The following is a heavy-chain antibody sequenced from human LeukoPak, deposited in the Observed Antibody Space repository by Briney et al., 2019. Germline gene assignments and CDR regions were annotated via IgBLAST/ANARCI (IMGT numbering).Heavy chain of an antibody. CDR3: ARVVVPAADIYEFWSGYYYYMDV. CDR1: SGSVSVHY. D-gene: IGHD3-3*01. J-gene: IGHJ6*03. V-gene: IGHV4-59*02. CDR2: IHHSGST. Sequence: SETLSLTCTVSSGSVSVHYWGWLRQPPGKGLECIGYIHHSGSTNYNPSLKSRVTMSVDTSKNQFSLKLSSVTAADTAMYYCARVVVPAADIYEFWSGYYYYMDVWGKGTTVTVSS.